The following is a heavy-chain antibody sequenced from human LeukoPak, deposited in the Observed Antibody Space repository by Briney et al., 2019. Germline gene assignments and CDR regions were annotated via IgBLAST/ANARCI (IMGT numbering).Heavy chain of an antibody. Sequence: GGSLRLSCAASGFTFSSYGMHWVRQAPGKGLEWVAVIWYGGSNKYYADSVKGRFTISRDNSKNTLYLQMNSLRAEDTAVYYCARLAGYSSGWWNDAFDIWGQGTMVTVSS. V-gene: IGHV3-33*08. CDR1: GFTFSSYG. J-gene: IGHJ3*02. D-gene: IGHD6-19*01. CDR2: IWYGGSNK. CDR3: ARLAGYSSGWWNDAFDI.